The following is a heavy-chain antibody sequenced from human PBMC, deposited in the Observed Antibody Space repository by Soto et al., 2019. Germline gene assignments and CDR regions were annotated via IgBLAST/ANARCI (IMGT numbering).Heavy chain of an antibody. CDR3: ARSPGYCSGGSCYSRYYYYGMDV. D-gene: IGHD2-15*01. V-gene: IGHV1-69*13. Sequence: SVKVSCKASGGTSSSYAISWVRQAPGQGLEWMGGIIPIFGTANYAQKFQGRVTITADESTSTAYMELSSLRSEDTAVYYCARSPGYCSGGSCYSRYYYYGMDVWGQGTTVTVSS. CDR1: GGTSSSYA. J-gene: IGHJ6*02. CDR2: IIPIFGTA.